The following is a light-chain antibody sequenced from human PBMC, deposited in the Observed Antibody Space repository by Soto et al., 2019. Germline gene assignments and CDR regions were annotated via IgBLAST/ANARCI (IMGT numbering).Light chain of an antibody. CDR1: SSDVGGYNY. CDR3: SSYTSSSTLDVV. Sequence: QSALTQPLSVTGSHGRSVTISCAGTSSDVGGYNYVSWYQQHPGKAPKLMIYDVSNRPSGVSNRFSGSKSGNTASLTISGLQAEDEADYYCSSYTSSSTLDVVFGGGTQLTVL. CDR2: DVS. V-gene: IGLV2-14*01. J-gene: IGLJ2*01.